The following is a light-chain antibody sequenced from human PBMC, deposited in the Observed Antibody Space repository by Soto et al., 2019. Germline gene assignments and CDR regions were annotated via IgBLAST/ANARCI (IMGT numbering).Light chain of an antibody. Sequence: QSALTQPASVSGSPGQSITISCTGTRSDVGGYNFVSWYQQHPGKVPKLLIYEVTHRPSGVSNRFSASKSANTASLTISGLQAEDEADYYCSSYTSTNTLVFGGGTKLTVL. CDR3: SSYTSTNTLV. CDR1: RSDVGGYNF. J-gene: IGLJ2*01. V-gene: IGLV2-14*01. CDR2: EVT.